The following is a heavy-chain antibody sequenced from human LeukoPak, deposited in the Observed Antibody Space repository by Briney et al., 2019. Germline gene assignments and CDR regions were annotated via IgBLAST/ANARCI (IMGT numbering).Heavy chain of an antibody. Sequence: GGSMRLSCAASAFTFSSYAMSWVRQAPGKGLEWVSSISGSGGSTYYADSVKGRFTISRDNSKNTLYLQMNSLRAEDTAVYYCAKVAPYCSSTSCYFDAFDIWGQGTMVTVSS. CDR3: AKVAPYCSSTSCYFDAFDI. D-gene: IGHD2-2*01. V-gene: IGHV3-23*01. CDR1: AFTFSSYA. CDR2: ISGSGGST. J-gene: IGHJ3*02.